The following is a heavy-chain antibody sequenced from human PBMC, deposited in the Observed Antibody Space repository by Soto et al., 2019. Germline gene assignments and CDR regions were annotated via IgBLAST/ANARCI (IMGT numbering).Heavy chain of an antibody. CDR1: GFTFTDYW. Sequence: EVQLVESGGDLVQPGGSLRLSCVASGFTFTDYWMSWVRQAPGKGLEWVANIKQDGSQEYYVDSVKGRFTISRDNATNSLYLQMNNLKAEDTAVYYCARDPYCGSNSCYYNYWGQGTLVTVSS. V-gene: IGHV3-7*01. CDR3: ARDPYCGSNSCYYNY. D-gene: IGHD2-2*01. J-gene: IGHJ4*02. CDR2: IKQDGSQE.